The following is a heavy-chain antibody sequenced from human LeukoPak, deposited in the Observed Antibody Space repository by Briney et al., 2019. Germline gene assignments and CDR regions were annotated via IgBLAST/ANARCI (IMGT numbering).Heavy chain of an antibody. CDR3: ARGYYYDSSGPNWFDP. J-gene: IGHJ5*02. Sequence: PGGSLRLSCSASGFTLSNYEMNWVRPAPGEGLEWVSYISSSGSTIYYADSVKGRFTISRDNAKNSLYLQMNSLRAEDTAVYYCARGYYYDSSGPNWFDPWGQGTLVTVSS. D-gene: IGHD3-22*01. V-gene: IGHV3-48*03. CDR1: GFTLSNYE. CDR2: ISSSGSTI.